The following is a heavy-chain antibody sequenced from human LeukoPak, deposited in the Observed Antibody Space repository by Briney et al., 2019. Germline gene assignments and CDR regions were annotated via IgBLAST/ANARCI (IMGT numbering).Heavy chain of an antibody. CDR3: ARGSLRLPDY. CDR1: GFTFSTYW. D-gene: IGHD6-19*01. CDR2: INSDGSST. V-gene: IGHV3-74*01. J-gene: IGHJ4*02. Sequence: GGSLRLSCAASGFTFSTYWMHWVRQAPGKGLVWVSRINSDGSSTSYADSVKGRFTISRDNAKNTLYLQMNSPRADDTAVYYCARGSLRLPDYWGQGTLVTVSS.